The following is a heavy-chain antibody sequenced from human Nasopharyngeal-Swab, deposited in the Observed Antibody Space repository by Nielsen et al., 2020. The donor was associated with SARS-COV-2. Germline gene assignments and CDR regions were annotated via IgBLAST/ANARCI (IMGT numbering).Heavy chain of an antibody. CDR3: IRERQWFGDSS. J-gene: IGHJ5*02. Sequence: GESLKISCAASGFTFSNYWLHWVRQAPGKGLVWVSRISGGGSDISYADSVKGRFTISRDNAKNTVYLQMNSLRAEDTAVYYCIRERQWFGDSSWGQGTLVTVSS. D-gene: IGHD3-10*01. V-gene: IGHV3-74*01. CDR1: GFTFSNYW. CDR2: ISGGGSDI.